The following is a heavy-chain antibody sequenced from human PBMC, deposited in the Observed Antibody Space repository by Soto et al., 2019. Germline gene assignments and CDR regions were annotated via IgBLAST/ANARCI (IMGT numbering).Heavy chain of an antibody. CDR1: GFTLGTYW. J-gene: IGHJ4*02. D-gene: IGHD2-21*01. V-gene: IGHV3-7*03. Sequence: PGGSLRLACAASGFTLGTYWMSWVRQAPGKGLEWVANIKVDGSDEYYVDSVKGRFTISRDNAKKSLYLQMTGLNTEDTGVYYCATEWYDCLNSWGQGTLVTVSS. CDR2: IKVDGSDE. CDR3: ATEWYDCLNS.